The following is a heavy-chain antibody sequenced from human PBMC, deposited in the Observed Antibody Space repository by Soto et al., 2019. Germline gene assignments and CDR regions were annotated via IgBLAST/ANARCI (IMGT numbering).Heavy chain of an antibody. V-gene: IGHV4-59*01. J-gene: IGHJ3*02. CDR3: ARDGGTTVVSRAFDM. D-gene: IGHD4-17*01. CDR2: IYYSGST. CDR1: RGSISGYY. Sequence: SETLSLTCTVSRGSISGYYWSWIRQPPGKGLEWIGNIYYSGSTNYNPSLKSRVTISVDTSKNQFSLKLNSVTAADTAVYYCARDGGTTVVSRAFDMWGQGTMVT.